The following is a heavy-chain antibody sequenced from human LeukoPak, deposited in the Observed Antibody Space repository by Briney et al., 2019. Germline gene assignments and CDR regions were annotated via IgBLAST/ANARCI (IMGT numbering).Heavy chain of an antibody. CDR2: ISGSGVST. CDR1: GFTFSSYA. V-gene: IGHV3-23*01. D-gene: IGHD3-3*01. CDR3: AKASFLGLSPYDY. J-gene: IGHJ4*02. Sequence: PGGSLRLSCAASGFTFSSYAMSWVRQAPGKGLEWVSGISGSGVSTYYADSVKGRFTISRDNSKNTQYLQMNSLRADDTAVYYCAKASFLGLSPYDYWGRGTLVTVSS.